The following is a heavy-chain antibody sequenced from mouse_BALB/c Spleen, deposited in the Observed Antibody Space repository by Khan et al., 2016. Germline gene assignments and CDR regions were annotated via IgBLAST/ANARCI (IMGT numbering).Heavy chain of an antibody. D-gene: IGHD2-2*01. J-gene: IGHJ3*01. CDR3: ASDPYGYDVAWFAY. V-gene: IGHV3-2*02. CDR2: ISYRGST. CDR1: GYSITSDYA. Sequence: ESGPGLVKPSQSLSLTCTVTGYSITSDYAWNWIRQFPGNKLEWMGYISYRGSTNYNPSLKSRISITRDTSKNQFFLQLNSVTTEETATYFCASDPYGYDVAWFAYWGQGTLVSVSA.